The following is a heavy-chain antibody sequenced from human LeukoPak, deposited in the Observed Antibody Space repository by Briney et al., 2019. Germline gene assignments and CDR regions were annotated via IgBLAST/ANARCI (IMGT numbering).Heavy chain of an antibody. CDR3: AREGSTLGSYGSGSHYNFDY. V-gene: IGHV3-48*03. J-gene: IGHJ4*02. D-gene: IGHD3-10*01. CDR1: GFTFSTHE. Sequence: GGSLRLSCAASGFTFSTHEMHWVRQAPGKVLEWLSYISTSGTTIYYADSVEGRSTISRDNARNSLYRQMNSLRAEDTAVYYCAREGSTLGSYGSGSHYNFDYWGQGTLVTVSA. CDR2: ISTSGTTI.